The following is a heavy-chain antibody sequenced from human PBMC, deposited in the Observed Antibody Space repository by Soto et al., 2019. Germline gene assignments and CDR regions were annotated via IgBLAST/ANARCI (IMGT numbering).Heavy chain of an antibody. D-gene: IGHD1-1*01. CDR1: GFMFNAYG. CDR2: ISFDGNNQ. CDR3: VKAGTMAGTGTTPRSFDV. Sequence: GGSLRLSCAASGFMFNAYGMHWVRQAPGKGLEWVAVISFDGNNQYYEDSVKGRFTISRDNSKNTLYLEMDSLRAEDTAVYFCVKAGTMAGTGTTPRSFDVWGRGTLVTVSS. V-gene: IGHV3-30*18. J-gene: IGHJ3*01.